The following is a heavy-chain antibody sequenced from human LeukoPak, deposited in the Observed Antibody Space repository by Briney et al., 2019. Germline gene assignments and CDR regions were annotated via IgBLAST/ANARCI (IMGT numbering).Heavy chain of an antibody. J-gene: IGHJ6*03. CDR3: ARGVDYDFWYMDV. CDR1: GFTFRSYS. Sequence: GGSLRLSCAASGFTFRSYSMNWVRQAPGKGLEWVSSISSSSSYIYYADSVKGRFTISRDNAKNSLYLQMNSLRAEDTAVYYCARGVDYDFWYMDVWGKGTTVTVFS. V-gene: IGHV3-21*01. CDR2: ISSSSSYI. D-gene: IGHD3-3*01.